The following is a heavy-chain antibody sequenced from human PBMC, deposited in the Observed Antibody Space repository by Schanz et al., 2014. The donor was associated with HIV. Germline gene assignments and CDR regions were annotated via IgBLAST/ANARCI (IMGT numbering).Heavy chain of an antibody. J-gene: IGHJ4*02. Sequence: QVQLVESGGGVVQPGRSLRLSCAASGFTFSNYGMHWVRQAPGKGLEWVTVISVDGTSKFYADSVKGRFIVSRDNSKNTVSLQMDSLRVEDTAIYYCVKDGCSSGWCLDHWGQGILVTVSA. CDR1: GFTFSNYG. V-gene: IGHV3-30*18. CDR3: VKDGCSSGWCLDH. CDR2: ISVDGTSK. D-gene: IGHD6-19*01.